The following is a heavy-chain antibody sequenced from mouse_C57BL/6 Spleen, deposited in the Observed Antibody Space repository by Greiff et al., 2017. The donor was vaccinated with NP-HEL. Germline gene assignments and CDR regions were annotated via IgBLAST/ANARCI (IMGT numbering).Heavy chain of an antibody. D-gene: IGHD4-1*01. V-gene: IGHV5-4*01. Sequence: EVQLVESGGGLVKPGGSLKLSCAASGFTFSSYAMSWVRQTPEKRLEWVATISDGGSYTYYPDNVKGRFTISRDNAKNNLYLQMSHLKSEDTAMYYCARETGCFDYWGQGTTLTVSS. CDR2: ISDGGSYT. J-gene: IGHJ2*01. CDR3: ARETGCFDY. CDR1: GFTFSSYA.